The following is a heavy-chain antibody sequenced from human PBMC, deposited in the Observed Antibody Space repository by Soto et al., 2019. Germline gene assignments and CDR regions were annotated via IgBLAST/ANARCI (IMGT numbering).Heavy chain of an antibody. CDR3: ARSPSGWDDWYFDL. Sequence: QEQLVESGGGVVQPGRSLRLSCAASGFTFSSYGMHWVRQAPGKGMEWVAVIWYDGSNKYYVESVKGRFTISRDNSKNSRYLQRNSLRAEDTAVYYCARSPSGWDDWYFDLWGRGSLVTVSS. V-gene: IGHV3-33*01. J-gene: IGHJ2*01. CDR1: GFTFSSYG. CDR2: IWYDGSNK. D-gene: IGHD6-19*01.